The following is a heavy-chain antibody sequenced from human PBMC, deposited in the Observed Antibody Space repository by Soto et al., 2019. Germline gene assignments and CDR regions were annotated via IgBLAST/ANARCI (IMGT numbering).Heavy chain of an antibody. V-gene: IGHV4-59*01. CDR2: IYYSGST. CDR1: GVSISSYY. J-gene: IGHJ3*02. CDR3: ASASSGYLADAFDI. Sequence: PSETLSLTCTVSGVSISSYYWSWIRQPPGKGLEWIGYIYYSGSTNYNPSLKRRVTISVDTSKNQFSLKLSSVTAADTAVYYCASASSGYLADAFDIWGQGTMVTVS. D-gene: IGHD3-22*01.